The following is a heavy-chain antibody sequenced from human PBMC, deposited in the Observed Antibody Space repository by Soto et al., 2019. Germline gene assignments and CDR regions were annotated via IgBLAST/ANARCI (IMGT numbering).Heavy chain of an antibody. CDR1: GYSFTSYW. V-gene: IGHV5-10-1*01. CDR2: IDPSDSYT. CDR3: ARSAQYYWFDP. D-gene: IGHD3-10*01. Sequence: GESLKISCKGSGYSFTSYWINWARQMPGKGLEWMGRIDPSDSYTNYSPSFQGHVTISADKSISTAYLQWSSLKASDTAMYYCARSAQYYWFDPWGQGTLVTVSS. J-gene: IGHJ5*02.